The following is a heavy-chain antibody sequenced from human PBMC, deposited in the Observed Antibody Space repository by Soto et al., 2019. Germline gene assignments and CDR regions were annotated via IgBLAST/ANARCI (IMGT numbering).Heavy chain of an antibody. J-gene: IGHJ5*01. V-gene: IGHV3-74*01. D-gene: IGHD1-7*01. CDR3: AGSPGLSRISGTTLGA. CDR2: INGDGSST. CDR1: GFTVSSKY. Sequence: GGSLRLSCAASGFTVSSKYMSWVRQAPGKGLVWVSRINGDGSSTSYADSVKGRFTISRDNAKNMLYLQVNSLRAEDTAVYYCAGSPGLSRISGTTLGAWGQGILVTVSS.